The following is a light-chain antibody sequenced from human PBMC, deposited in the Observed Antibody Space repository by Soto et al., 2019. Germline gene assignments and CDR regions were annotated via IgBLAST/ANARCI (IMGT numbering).Light chain of an antibody. CDR1: TSDVGGYNL. CDR3: SSYTSSSTEV. CDR2: EGT. V-gene: IGLV2-14*02. J-gene: IGLJ3*02. Sequence: QSALTQPASVSGSPGQSITISCSGTTSDVGGYNLVSWYQQHTAKAPKLLIYEGTQRPSGVSSRFSGSKSDNTASLTISGLQAEDEADYYCSSYTSSSTEVFGGGTKLTVL.